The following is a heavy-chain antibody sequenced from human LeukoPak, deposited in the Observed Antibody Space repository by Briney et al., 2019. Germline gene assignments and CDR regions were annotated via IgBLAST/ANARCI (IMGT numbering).Heavy chain of an antibody. D-gene: IGHD2-8*01. V-gene: IGHV1-69*04. CDR3: ARVSGYCTNGVCMGFDY. CDR2: IIPILGIA. J-gene: IGHJ4*02. CDR1: GGTFSSYA. Sequence: ASVKVSCKASGGTFSSYAISWVRQAPGQGLEWMGRIIPILGIANYAQKFQGRVTITADKSTSTAYMELSSLRSEDTAVYYCARVSGYCTNGVCMGFDYWGQGTLATVSS.